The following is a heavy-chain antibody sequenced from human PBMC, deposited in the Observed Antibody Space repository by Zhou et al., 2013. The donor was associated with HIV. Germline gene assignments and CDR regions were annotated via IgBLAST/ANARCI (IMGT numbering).Heavy chain of an antibody. D-gene: IGHD6-13*01. CDR2: LSTFNGNT. CDR3: ARGGRSRWYGLWFDP. Sequence: QVHLVQSGTELKKPGSSVKVSCKDSGGTFSSPFSTYAFNWVRQAPGQGLEWMGWLSTFNGNTNYAQKLQGRVTITADESTSTAYMELSSLRFEDTAVYYCARGGRSRWYGLWFDPWGQGTLVSVS. CDR1: GGTFSSPFSTYA. J-gene: IGHJ5*02. V-gene: IGHV1-69*11.